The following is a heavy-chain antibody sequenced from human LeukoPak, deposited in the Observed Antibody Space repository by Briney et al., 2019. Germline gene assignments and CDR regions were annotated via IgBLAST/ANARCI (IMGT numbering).Heavy chain of an antibody. CDR3: AARFDY. CDR2: ISSTGNTI. J-gene: IGHJ4*02. Sequence: PGRSLRLSCAASGLIFDDYAMHWVRQAPGKGLEWISFISSTGNTIYYADSVKGRFTISRDNAKNSLFLQMNSLRAEDTAVYYCAARFDYWGQGALVTVSS. CDR1: GLIFDDYA. V-gene: IGHV3-48*03.